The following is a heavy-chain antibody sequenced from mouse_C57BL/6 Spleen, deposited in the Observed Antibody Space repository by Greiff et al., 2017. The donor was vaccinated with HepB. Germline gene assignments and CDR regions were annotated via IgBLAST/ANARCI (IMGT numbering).Heavy chain of an antibody. Sequence: EVQRVESGGGLVKPGGSLKLSCAASGFTFSSYAMSWVRQTPEKRLEWVATISDGGSYTYYPDNVKGRFTISRDNAKNNLYLQMSHLKSEDTAMYYCARGGPRDFDVWGTGTTVTVSS. CDR3: ARGGPRDFDV. CDR2: ISDGGSYT. D-gene: IGHD3-3*01. CDR1: GFTFSSYA. V-gene: IGHV5-4*01. J-gene: IGHJ1*03.